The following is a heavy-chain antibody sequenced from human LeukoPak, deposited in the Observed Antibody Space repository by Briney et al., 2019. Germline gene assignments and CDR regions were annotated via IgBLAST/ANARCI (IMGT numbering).Heavy chain of an antibody. J-gene: IGHJ4*02. CDR1: GFTFSSYA. Sequence: GGSLRLSCAASGFTFSSYAMHGVRQAPGKGLEWGAVISYDGSNKYYADSVKGRFTISRDNSKNTLYLQMNSLRAEDTAVYYCARESQAYYYGSGSPNYWGQGTLVTVSS. V-gene: IGHV3-30*04. CDR3: ARESQAYYYGSGSPNY. CDR2: ISYDGSNK. D-gene: IGHD3-10*01.